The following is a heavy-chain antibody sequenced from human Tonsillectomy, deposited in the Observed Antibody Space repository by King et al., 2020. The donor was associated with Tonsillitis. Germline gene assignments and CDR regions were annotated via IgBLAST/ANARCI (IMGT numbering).Heavy chain of an antibody. CDR1: GFTFSDYY. CDR2: ISRSSAYT. D-gene: IGHD2-8*01. J-gene: IGHJ4*02. V-gene: IGHV3-11*06. CDR3: ARGWSNHLGLYDY. Sequence: QVQLVESGGGLVKPGGSLRLSCAASGFTFSDYYMNWIRQAPGKGLEWGSYISRSSAYTSYADSLKGRVTVSRDNLKNSLSLQMNSLRAEDTAVYYCARGWSNHLGLYDYWGRGTLVTVSS.